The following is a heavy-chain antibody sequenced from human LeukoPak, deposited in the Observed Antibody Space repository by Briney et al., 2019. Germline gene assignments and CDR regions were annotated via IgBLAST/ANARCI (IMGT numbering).Heavy chain of an antibody. V-gene: IGHV4-30-4*01. J-gene: IGHJ6*02. CDR3: ARDTTRITIFGVVLTGMDV. D-gene: IGHD3-3*01. CDR2: IYYSGST. Sequence: SETLSLTCTVSGGSISSGDYYWSWIRQPPGKGLEWIGYIYYSGSTYYNPSLKSRVTISVDTSKNQFSLKLSSVTAADTAVYYCARDTTRITIFGVVLTGMDVWGQGTTVTVSS. CDR1: GGSISSGDYY.